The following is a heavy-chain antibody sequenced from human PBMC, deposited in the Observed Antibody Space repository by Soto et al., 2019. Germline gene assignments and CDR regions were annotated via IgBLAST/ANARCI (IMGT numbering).Heavy chain of an antibody. V-gene: IGHV3-30*04. CDR1: GFTFSSYA. D-gene: IGHD6-13*01. CDR3: ARLLKAAAGDFDY. Sequence: GGSLRLSCAASGFTFSSYAMHWVRQAPGKGLEWVAVISYDGSNKYYADSVKGRFTISRDNSKNTLYLQMNSLRAEDTAVYYCARLLKAAAGDFDYWGQGTLVTVSS. J-gene: IGHJ4*02. CDR2: ISYDGSNK.